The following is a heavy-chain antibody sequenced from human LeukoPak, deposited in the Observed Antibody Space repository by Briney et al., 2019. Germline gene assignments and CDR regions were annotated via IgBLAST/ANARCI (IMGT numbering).Heavy chain of an antibody. CDR2: IKKDGSEK. J-gene: IGHJ4*02. CDR1: GFTFSSYW. CDR3: ARHLSGVTGYTYGRGIDY. Sequence: GGSLRLSCAASGFTFSSYWMSWVRQAPGKGLEWVANIKKDGSEKYYVDSVRGRFTISRDNAKTSLYLQMNSLRAEDTAVYYCARHLSGVTGYTYGRGIDYWGQGTLVTVSS. V-gene: IGHV3-7*01. D-gene: IGHD5-18*01.